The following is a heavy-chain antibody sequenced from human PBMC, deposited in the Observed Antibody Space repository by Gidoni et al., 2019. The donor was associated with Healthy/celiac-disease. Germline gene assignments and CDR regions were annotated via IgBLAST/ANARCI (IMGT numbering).Heavy chain of an antibody. CDR2: FDPEDGET. D-gene: IGHD6-13*01. CDR1: GYTLTDLS. Sequence: QVQLVQSGAEVTKPGASVRVSCKVSGYTLTDLSMHWERQTPGKGLEWMGGFDPEDGETIYAQKFQGRVTMTEDTSTDTAYMELSSLRSEDTAVYYCATAPSAAAGTLGYYYYYYGVDVWAKGPRSPSP. V-gene: IGHV1-24*01. J-gene: IGHJ6*02. CDR3: ATAPSAAAGTLGYYYYYYGVDV.